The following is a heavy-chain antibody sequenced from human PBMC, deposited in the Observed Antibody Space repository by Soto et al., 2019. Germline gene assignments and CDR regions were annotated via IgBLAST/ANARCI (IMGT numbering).Heavy chain of an antibody. Sequence: QLQLQESGPGLVKPSETLSLACTVSGGSGGSISSSSYYWGWIRQPPGKGLEWIGSLYYGGTSYNPSLKGRVTISVDTSKNQFSLKLTSVTAADTAVYYCARHDFYYYNLDVWAKGTTVTVSS. J-gene: IGHJ6*03. CDR3: ARHDFYYYNLDV. V-gene: IGHV4-39*01. CDR2: LYYGGT. CDR1: GGSGGSISSSSYY.